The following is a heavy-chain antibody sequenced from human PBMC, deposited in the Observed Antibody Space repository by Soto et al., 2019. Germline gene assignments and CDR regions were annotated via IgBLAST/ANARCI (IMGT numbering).Heavy chain of an antibody. V-gene: IGHV3-23*04. Sequence: EVQLVDSGGGLVQPGGSLRLSCAASGFIFSNYVMSWVRQAPGKGLEGVSSSSDSGGSSYYADSVKGRFTISRDNSKNTLYLQMNSLRAEDTAIYYCAKRPRALLTFDYWGQGTLVTVSS. CDR2: SSDSGGSS. J-gene: IGHJ4*02. D-gene: IGHD1-26*01. CDR1: GFIFSNYV. CDR3: AKRPRALLTFDY.